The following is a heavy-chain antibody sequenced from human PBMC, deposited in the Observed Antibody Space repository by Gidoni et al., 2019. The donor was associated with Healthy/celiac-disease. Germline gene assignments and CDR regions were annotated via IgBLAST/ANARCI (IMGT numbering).Heavy chain of an antibody. V-gene: IGHV3-21*01. CDR3: AREGPLSMVRGVMFYGMDV. CDR1: RFTLSRYS. J-gene: IGHJ6*02. Sequence: EVQLVESGGGLVKPGGSLRLSCAASRFTLSRYSMNWVRQAPGKGLEWVSSISSSSGYIYYADSVKGRFTISRDNAKNSLYLQRNSLRAEDTAVYYCAREGPLSMVRGVMFYGMDVWGQGTTVTVSS. D-gene: IGHD3-10*01. CDR2: ISSSSGYI.